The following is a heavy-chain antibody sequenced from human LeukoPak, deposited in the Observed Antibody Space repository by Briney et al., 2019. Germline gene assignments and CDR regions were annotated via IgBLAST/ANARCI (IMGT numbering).Heavy chain of an antibody. CDR1: GFTFSSYA. CDR3: AKCESPITMIVAVTGGLFDY. Sequence: GGSLRLSCAASGFTFSSYAMSWVRQAPGKGLEWVSAISGSGGSTYYADSVKGRFTISRDNSKNTLYLQMNSLRAEDTAVYYCAKCESPITMIVAVTGGLFDYWGQGTLVTVSS. CDR2: ISGSGGST. D-gene: IGHD3-22*01. V-gene: IGHV3-23*01. J-gene: IGHJ4*02.